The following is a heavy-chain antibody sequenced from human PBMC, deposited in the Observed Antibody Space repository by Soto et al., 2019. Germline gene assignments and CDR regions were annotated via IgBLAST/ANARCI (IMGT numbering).Heavy chain of an antibody. CDR2: ISGSGGST. V-gene: IGHV3-23*01. CDR3: AKSLITGTTLPSWFAP. D-gene: IGHD1-7*01. CDR1: GFTFSSYA. Sequence: PGGSLRLSCAASGFTFSSYAMSWVRQAPGKGLEWVSAISGSGGSTYYADSVKGRFTISRDNSKNTLYLQMNSLRAEDTAVYYCAKSLITGTTLPSWFAPWGQGTLVTVSS. J-gene: IGHJ5*02.